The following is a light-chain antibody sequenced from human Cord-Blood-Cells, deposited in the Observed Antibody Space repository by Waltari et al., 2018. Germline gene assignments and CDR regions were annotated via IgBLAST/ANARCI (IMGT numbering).Light chain of an antibody. Sequence: QSALTQPASVSGSPGQSLTIPCPGTSSDVGGYNYVSRYQQHPGNAPKLMIYDVSNRPSGVSNRFSGSKSGNTASLTISGLQAEDEADYYCSSYTSSSTLVFGGGTKLTVL. V-gene: IGLV2-14*01. J-gene: IGLJ2*01. CDR3: SSYTSSSTLV. CDR1: SSDVGGYNY. CDR2: DVS.